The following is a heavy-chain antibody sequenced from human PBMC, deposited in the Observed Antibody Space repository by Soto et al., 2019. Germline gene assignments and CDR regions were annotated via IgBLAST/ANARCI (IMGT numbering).Heavy chain of an antibody. CDR3: AKDSPPSPYCCGGSFHPGPLAY. D-gene: IGHD2-15*01. CDR1: EFNFGSHA. CDR2: ISYDGSNK. J-gene: IGHJ4*02. Sequence: PGGSLRLSCEASEFNFGSHAMSWVRHVPGKGLEWVAVISYDGSNKYYADSVKGRFTISRDNSKNTLYLQMNSLRAEDTAVYYCAKDSPPSPYCCGGSFHPGPLAYWGQGTLVTVS. V-gene: IGHV3-30*18.